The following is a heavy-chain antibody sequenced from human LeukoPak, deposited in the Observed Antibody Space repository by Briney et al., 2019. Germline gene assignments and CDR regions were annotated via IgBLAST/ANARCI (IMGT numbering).Heavy chain of an antibody. V-gene: IGHV7-4-1*02. Sequence: ASVKVSCKASGYTFTYYGLNWVRQAPGQGLECLGGINTNTGNPTYAQGFTGRFVFSFDTSVNTAYLQITSLNIEDTAIYYCARSRRVVVPSTLNSADDYYYHMDVWGKGTTVTVSS. CDR3: ARSRRVVVPSTLNSADDYYYHMDV. D-gene: IGHD2-15*01. CDR1: GYTFTYYG. CDR2: INTNTGNP. J-gene: IGHJ6*03.